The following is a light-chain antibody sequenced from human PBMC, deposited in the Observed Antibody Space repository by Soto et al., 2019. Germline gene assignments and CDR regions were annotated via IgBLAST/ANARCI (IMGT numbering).Light chain of an antibody. Sequence: ENQITQSPSNRYASAFGRVTITLRASQSISSWLAWYQQKPGKAPKLLIYKASNLESGVPSRFSGSGSGTEFTLTISSLQPDDFATYYCQKYNSYSQTFGKGPKGAIK. J-gene: IGKJ1*01. CDR1: QSISSW. CDR3: QKYNSYSQT. V-gene: IGKV1-5*03. CDR2: KAS.